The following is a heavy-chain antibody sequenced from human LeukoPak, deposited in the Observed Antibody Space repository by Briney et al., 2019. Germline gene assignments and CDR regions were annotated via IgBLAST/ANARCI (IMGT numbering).Heavy chain of an antibody. CDR1: GFTFSSYS. CDR3: ARAYTAMALYYYYYYMDV. CDR2: ISSSSSYI. J-gene: IGHJ6*03. D-gene: IGHD5-18*01. V-gene: IGHV3-21*01. Sequence: GGSLRLSCAASGFTFSSYSMNWLRQAPGKGLEWVSSISSSSSYIYYADSVKGRFTISRDNAKNSLYLQMNSLRAEDTAVYYCARAYTAMALYYYYYYMDVWGKGTTVTVSS.